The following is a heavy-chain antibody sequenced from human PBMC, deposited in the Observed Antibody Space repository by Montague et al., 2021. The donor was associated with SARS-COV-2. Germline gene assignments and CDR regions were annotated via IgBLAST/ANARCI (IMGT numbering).Heavy chain of an antibody. J-gene: IGHJ6*02. CDR2: INSDGSST. V-gene: IGHV3-74*01. Sequence: SLRLSCAASGFTFSSYWMHWVRQAPGKGLVWVSRINSDGSSTSYADSVKGRFTISRDNAKNTLYLQMNSLRAEDTAVYYCARVYYDFWSGSTANWYYGMDVWGQGTTVTDSS. CDR3: ARVYYDFWSGSTANWYYGMDV. CDR1: GFTFSSYW. D-gene: IGHD3-3*01.